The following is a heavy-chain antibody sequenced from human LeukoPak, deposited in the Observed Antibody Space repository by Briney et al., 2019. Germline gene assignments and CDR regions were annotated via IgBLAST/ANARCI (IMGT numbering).Heavy chain of an antibody. CDR2: IYPGESDI. D-gene: IGHD1-26*01. J-gene: IGHJ4*02. CDR1: GYTFADYW. CDR3: ARRGSYYLPFDS. V-gene: IGHV5-51*01. Sequence: GESLKISCKASGYTFADYWIGWVRQMPGKGLEWMGIIYPGESDIRYNPSFQGQVTISADESINTAYLQWNSLKASDTALYYCARRGSYYLPFDSWGQGTLVTVSS.